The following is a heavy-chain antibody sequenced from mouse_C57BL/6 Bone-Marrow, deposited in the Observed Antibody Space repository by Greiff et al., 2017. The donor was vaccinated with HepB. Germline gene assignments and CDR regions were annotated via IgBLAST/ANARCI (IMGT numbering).Heavy chain of an antibody. D-gene: IGHD1-1*01. CDR3: ARSWITTVVAEDYFDY. Sequence: QVQLQQPGAELVRPGSSVKLSCKASGYTFTSYWMHWVKQRPIQGLEWIGNIDPSDSETHYNQKFKDKATLTVEKSSSTAYMQLSSLTSEDSEVYYCARSWITTVVAEDYFDYWGQGTTLTVSS. V-gene: IGHV1-52*01. CDR1: GYTFTSYW. CDR2: IDPSDSET. J-gene: IGHJ2*01.